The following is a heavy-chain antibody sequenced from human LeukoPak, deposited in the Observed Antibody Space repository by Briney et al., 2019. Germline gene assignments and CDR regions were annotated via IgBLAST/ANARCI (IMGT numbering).Heavy chain of an antibody. V-gene: IGHV3-64D*09. Sequence: GGALRLSCSVSGFTFSSYAMHWVRRAPGKGQEYVSAISSNGGSTYYADSVKGRFTISRDNSKNTLYLQMSSLRAEDTAVYYCVKGYCSSISCYGDYWGQGTLVTVSS. D-gene: IGHD2-2*01. CDR1: GFTFSSYA. CDR3: VKGYCSSISCYGDY. CDR2: ISSNGGST. J-gene: IGHJ4*02.